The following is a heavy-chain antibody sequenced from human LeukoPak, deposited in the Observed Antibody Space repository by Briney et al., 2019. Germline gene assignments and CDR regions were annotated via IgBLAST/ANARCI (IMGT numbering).Heavy chain of an antibody. CDR2: ISGSGGST. CDR3: TKARGAGYDSACDY. D-gene: IGHD6-25*01. Sequence: GGSLRLSCAASGFTFSSYAMSWVRQAPGKGLEWVSAISGSGGSTYYEDSVKGRFTISRDNSKNTLYLQMNSLRAEDTAVYYCTKARGAGYDSACDYWGQGTLVTVSS. V-gene: IGHV3-23*01. J-gene: IGHJ4*02. CDR1: GFTFSSYA.